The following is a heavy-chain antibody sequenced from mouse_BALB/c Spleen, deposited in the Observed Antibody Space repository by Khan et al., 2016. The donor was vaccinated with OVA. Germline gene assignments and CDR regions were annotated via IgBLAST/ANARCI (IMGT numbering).Heavy chain of an antibody. CDR2: INSNTGEA. D-gene: IGHD3-3*01. CDR1: GYTFTNYG. V-gene: IGHV9-3-1*01. CDR3: VRGGRRAMDY. Sequence: QIQLVQSGPELKKPGETVKISCKASGYTFTNYGMNWVKQAPGKGLKWMGWINSNTGEATYADDFKGRFAFSLETSASTAYLQIKNLKNEDTATSICVRGGRRAMDYWGQGTSVTVSS. J-gene: IGHJ4*01.